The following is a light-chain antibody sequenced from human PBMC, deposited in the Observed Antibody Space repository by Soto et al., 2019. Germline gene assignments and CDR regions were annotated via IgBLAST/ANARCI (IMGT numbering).Light chain of an antibody. Sequence: EIVLTQSPATLSLSPGERATLSCRASQSINNYLAWYQQKPGQAHRLLIYDASNRATGIPARFSGSGSGTYFTLTIISLEPEDFAVYYCLRRTDWPPLLTFGPGTKVDI. CDR2: DAS. V-gene: IGKV3-11*01. CDR1: QSINNY. CDR3: LRRTDWPPLLT. J-gene: IGKJ3*01.